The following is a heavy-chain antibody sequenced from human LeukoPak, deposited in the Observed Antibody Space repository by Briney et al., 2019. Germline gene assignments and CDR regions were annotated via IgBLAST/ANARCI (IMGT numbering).Heavy chain of an antibody. J-gene: IGHJ3*02. CDR3: AKVGLANAAIHI. Sequence: ASVKVSCKASGYTFPNYDINWVRQATGQGREWMGWMNFNSGRRGYAQKFQGRVTMTGNTALSTVYTEVSSLKSEDTAIYYSAKVGLANAAIHIWGQGTLVTVSS. V-gene: IGHV1-8*01. CDR1: GYTFPNYD. D-gene: IGHD3/OR15-3a*01. CDR2: MNFNSGRR.